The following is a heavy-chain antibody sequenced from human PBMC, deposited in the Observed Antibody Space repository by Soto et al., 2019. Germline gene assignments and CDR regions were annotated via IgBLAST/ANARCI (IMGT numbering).Heavy chain of an antibody. CDR1: GYRFTXYW. CDR3: ASFYDSSGSPFDY. V-gene: IGHV5-10-1*01. J-gene: IGHJ4*02. D-gene: IGHD3-22*01. CDR2: IDPSDSYT. Sequence: GESLKISCNVSGYRFTXYWISWVRQMPGKGLEWMGRIDPSDSYTNYSPSFQGHVTISADKSISTAYLQWSSLKASDTAMYYCASFYDSSGSPFDYWGQGTLVTVSS.